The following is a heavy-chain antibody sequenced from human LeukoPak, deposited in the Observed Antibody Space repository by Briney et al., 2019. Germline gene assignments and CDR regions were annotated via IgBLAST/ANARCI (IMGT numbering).Heavy chain of an antibody. Sequence: PGGSLRLSCAASGFTFSSYAMHWVRQAPGKGLEWVAVISYDGSNKYYADSVKGRFTISRDNSKNTLYLQMNSLRAEDTAVYYCARAGRRFRVVVPAAQSNWFDPWGQGTLVTVSS. CDR2: ISYDGSNK. V-gene: IGHV3-30-3*01. D-gene: IGHD2-2*01. CDR1: GFTFSSYA. J-gene: IGHJ5*02. CDR3: ARAGRRFRVVVPAAQSNWFDP.